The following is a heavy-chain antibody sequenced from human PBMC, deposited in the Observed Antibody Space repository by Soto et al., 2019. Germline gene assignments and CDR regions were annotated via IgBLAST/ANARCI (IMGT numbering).Heavy chain of an antibody. V-gene: IGHV4-30-4*01. CDR2: IYYSGST. CDR3: ARVLKRIQLWSTRSYFDY. Sequence: SETLSLTCTVSGGSISSGDYYWSWIRQPPGKGLEWIGYIYYSGSTYYNPSLKSRVTISVDTSKNQFSLKLSSVTAADTAVYYCARVLKRIQLWSTRSYFDYWGQGTLVTVSS. CDR1: GGSISSGDYY. D-gene: IGHD5-18*01. J-gene: IGHJ4*02.